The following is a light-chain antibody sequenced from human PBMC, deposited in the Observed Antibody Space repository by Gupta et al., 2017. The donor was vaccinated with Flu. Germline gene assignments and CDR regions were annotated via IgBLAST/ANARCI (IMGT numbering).Light chain of an antibody. J-gene: IGKJ2*03. Sequence: DIQMTQAPSFLSASVGDRVTITCQARQSISSYLTWYQQKPGKAPKLLIYAASSLQSGVPSRFSGSGSGTDFTLTISRLQPEDFATYYCQQCDSTPRSFGQGTKVEIK. CDR2: AAS. CDR3: QQCDSTPRS. CDR1: QSISSY. V-gene: IGKV1-39*01.